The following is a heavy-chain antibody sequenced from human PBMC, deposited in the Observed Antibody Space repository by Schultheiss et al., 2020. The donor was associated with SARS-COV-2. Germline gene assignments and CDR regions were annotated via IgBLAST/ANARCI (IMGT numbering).Heavy chain of an antibody. J-gene: IGHJ6*02. Sequence: GGSLRLSCAASGFTVSSNYMSWVRQAPGKGLEWVSAISGSGGSTYYADSVKGRFTISRDNSKNTLYLQMNSLRAEDTAVYYCARADDYDYYYGMDVWGQGTTVTVSS. CDR2: ISGSGGST. V-gene: IGHV3-23*01. CDR3: ARADDYDYYYGMDV. CDR1: GFTVSSNY.